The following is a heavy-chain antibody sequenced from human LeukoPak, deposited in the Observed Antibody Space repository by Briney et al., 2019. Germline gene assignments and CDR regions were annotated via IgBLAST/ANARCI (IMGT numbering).Heavy chain of an antibody. D-gene: IGHD3-22*01. CDR3: SLYDSSGYYPYYYYYMDV. J-gene: IGHJ6*03. V-gene: IGHV4-39*01. Sequence: XXXSXXCXVSGGXISSXXXYWGWIRXXPXXGREWIGSIYYRGSTYYNPSLNSRVPISVATSNNQFSLKLSSVTAADTAVYYCSLYDSSGYYPYYYYYMDVWGKGTTVTVSS. CDR1: GGXISSXXXY. CDR2: IYYRGST.